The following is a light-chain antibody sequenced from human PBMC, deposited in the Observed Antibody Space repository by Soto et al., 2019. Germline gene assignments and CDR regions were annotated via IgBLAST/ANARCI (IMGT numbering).Light chain of an antibody. CDR2: EVS. V-gene: IGLV2-14*01. Sequence: QSALTQPASVSGSPGQSITISCTGTSSDVGSYNYVSWYQQHPGKAPKLMIFEVSHRPSGVSNRFSGSKSGNTASLTISGLQAEDESDYYCSSNTRNSTPRFGGGTKLTVL. CDR1: SSDVGSYNY. CDR3: SSNTRNSTPR. J-gene: IGLJ3*02.